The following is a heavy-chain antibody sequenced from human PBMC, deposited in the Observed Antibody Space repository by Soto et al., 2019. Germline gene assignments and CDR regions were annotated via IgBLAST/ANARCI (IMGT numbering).Heavy chain of an antibody. CDR3: ARDRRAVAGRVLYFDY. CDR2: IKQDGSEK. CDR1: GFTFSSYW. D-gene: IGHD6-19*01. J-gene: IGHJ4*02. Sequence: GGSLRLSCAASGFTFSSYWMSWVRQAPGKGLEWVANIKQDGSEKYYVDSVKGRFTISRDNAKNSLYLQMNSLRAEDTAVYYCARDRRAVAGRVLYFDYWGQGTLVTVSS. V-gene: IGHV3-7*03.